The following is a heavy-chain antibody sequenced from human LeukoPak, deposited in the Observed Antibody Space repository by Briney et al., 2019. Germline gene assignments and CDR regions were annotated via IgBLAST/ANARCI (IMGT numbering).Heavy chain of an antibody. V-gene: IGHV4-39*01. Sequence: SETLSPTCSVSGGSISSNNYYWGWIRQPPGKGLEWIGSLYYSGSTYYNPSLKSRVTISVDTSRNQFSLKLSSVTAADTAVYYCASLAVAGLSEGYWGQGTLVIVSS. CDR1: GGSISSNNYY. CDR2: LYYSGST. D-gene: IGHD6-19*01. J-gene: IGHJ4*02. CDR3: ASLAVAGLSEGY.